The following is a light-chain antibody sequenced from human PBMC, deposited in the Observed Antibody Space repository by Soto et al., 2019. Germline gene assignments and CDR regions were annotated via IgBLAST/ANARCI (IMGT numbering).Light chain of an antibody. CDR3: QQRSSWPLT. Sequence: EIVLTQSPATLSLSPGERATLSCRASQSVGSYFAWYQQKPGQAPRLLIYDAFSRATGIPARFSGSGSGTDFTLTISSLEPEDFAVYFCQQRSSWPLTFGGGTMVESK. J-gene: IGKJ4*01. CDR2: DAF. V-gene: IGKV3-11*01. CDR1: QSVGSY.